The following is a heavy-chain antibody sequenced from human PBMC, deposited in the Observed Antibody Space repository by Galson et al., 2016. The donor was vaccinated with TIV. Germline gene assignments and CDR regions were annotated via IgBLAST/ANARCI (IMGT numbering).Heavy chain of an antibody. CDR3: ARDLNYDFWSGYYVHDSYYGMDV. J-gene: IGHJ6*02. CDR2: INHSGST. CDR1: GGSFSGYY. Sequence: TLSLTCAVCGGSFSGYYWSWIRQPPGKGLEWIGEINHSGSTNYNVSLKSRVTISVDTSKNQFSLKLTSVTAADTAVYYCARDLNYDFWSGYYVHDSYYGMDVWGQGTTVTVSS. D-gene: IGHD3-3*01. V-gene: IGHV4-34*01.